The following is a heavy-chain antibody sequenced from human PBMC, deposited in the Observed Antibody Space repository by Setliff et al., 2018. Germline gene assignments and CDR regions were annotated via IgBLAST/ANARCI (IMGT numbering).Heavy chain of an antibody. CDR1: GFTFGHYP. CDR2: IWYDGSHQ. V-gene: IGHV3-33*06. D-gene: IGHD3-10*01. CDR3: AKNGFGVVALGVNNWFDP. J-gene: IGHJ5*02. Sequence: QTGGSLRLSCAASGFTFGHYPMHWVRQAPGKGLEWVAVIWYDGSHQYYADSVKGRFTISRVNSKNMLYLQMNSLRAEDTAVYYCAKNGFGVVALGVNNWFDPWGQGTLVTVSS.